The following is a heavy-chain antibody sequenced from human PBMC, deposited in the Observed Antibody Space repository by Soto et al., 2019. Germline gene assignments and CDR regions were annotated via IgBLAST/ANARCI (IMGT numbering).Heavy chain of an antibody. CDR2: IIPIFGTA. V-gene: IGHV1-69*01. Sequence: QVQLVQSGAEVKKPGSSVKVSCKASGGTFSSYAISWVRQAPGQGLEWMGGIIPIFGTANYAQKFQGRVTITADESTSTAYMELSSLRSEDTAVYYCARAAAGNTPFINLYYYYGMDVWGQGTTVTVSS. J-gene: IGHJ6*02. CDR3: ARAAAGNTPFINLYYYYGMDV. CDR1: GGTFSSYA. D-gene: IGHD6-13*01.